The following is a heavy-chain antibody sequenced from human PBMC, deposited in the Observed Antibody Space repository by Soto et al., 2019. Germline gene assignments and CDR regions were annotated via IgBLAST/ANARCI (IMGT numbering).Heavy chain of an antibody. CDR3: ARDPGLALDY. CDR1: GFTFSSYA. Sequence: GGSLRLSCAASGFTFSSYAMHWVRQAPGKGLEWVAVISYDGSNKYCADSVKGRFTISRDNSKNTLYLQMNSLRAEDTAVYYCARDPGLALDYWGQGTLVTVSS. V-gene: IGHV3-30-3*01. J-gene: IGHJ4*02. D-gene: IGHD3-9*01. CDR2: ISYDGSNK.